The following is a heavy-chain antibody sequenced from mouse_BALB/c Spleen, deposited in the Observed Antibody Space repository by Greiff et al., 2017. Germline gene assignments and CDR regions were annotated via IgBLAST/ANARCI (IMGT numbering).Heavy chain of an antibody. V-gene: IGHV1-67*01. CDR3: ARAPNYGSGCDY. Sequence: QVQLQQSGPELVRPGVSVKISCKGSGYTFTDYAMHWVKQSHAKSLEWIGVISTYYGNTNYNQKFKGKATMTVDKSSSTAYMELARLTSEDSAIYYCARAPNYGSGCDYWGQGTTLTVSS. J-gene: IGHJ2*01. CDR1: GYTFTDYA. CDR2: ISTYYGNT. D-gene: IGHD1-1*01.